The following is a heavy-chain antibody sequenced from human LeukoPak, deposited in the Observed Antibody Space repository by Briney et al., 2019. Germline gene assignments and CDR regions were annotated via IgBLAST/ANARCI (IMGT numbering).Heavy chain of an antibody. CDR2: ISSSSSYI. J-gene: IGHJ4*02. Sequence: GGSLRLSCAASGVTFSSYSMNWVRQAPGKGLEWVSSISSSSSYIYYADSVKGRFTISRDNAKNSLYLQMNSLRAEDTAVYYCASVDYYGSGNYYNDVDYWGQGTLSPSPQ. CDR3: ASVDYYGSGNYYNDVDY. D-gene: IGHD3-10*01. V-gene: IGHV3-21*01. CDR1: GVTFSSYS.